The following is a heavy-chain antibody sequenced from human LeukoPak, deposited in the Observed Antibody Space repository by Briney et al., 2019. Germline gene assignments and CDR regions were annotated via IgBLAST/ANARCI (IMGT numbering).Heavy chain of an antibody. J-gene: IGHJ5*02. V-gene: IGHV1-18*01. Sequence: ASVKVSCKASGYTFTSYGISWVRQAPGQGLEWMGWISAYNGNTNYAQKLQGRVTMTTDTSTSTAYMELRSPRSDDTAVYYCARGDRYYYDSSGYYHWGQGTLVTVSS. D-gene: IGHD3-22*01. CDR1: GYTFTSYG. CDR2: ISAYNGNT. CDR3: ARGDRYYYDSSGYYH.